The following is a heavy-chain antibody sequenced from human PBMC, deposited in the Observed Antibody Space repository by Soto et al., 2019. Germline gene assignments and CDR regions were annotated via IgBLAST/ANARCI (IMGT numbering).Heavy chain of an antibody. CDR1: CGSISSGGYS. CDR3: ARGAVTATHFDY. V-gene: IGHV4-30-2*01. CDR2: IYHSGST. D-gene: IGHD2-21*02. Sequence: PSETLSLTCSFSCGSISSGGYSLSGIRQPPGKGLEWIGYIYHSGSTYYNPSLKSRVTISVDRSKNQFSLKLSSVTAADTAVYYCARGAVTATHFDYWGQGTLVTVSS. J-gene: IGHJ4*02.